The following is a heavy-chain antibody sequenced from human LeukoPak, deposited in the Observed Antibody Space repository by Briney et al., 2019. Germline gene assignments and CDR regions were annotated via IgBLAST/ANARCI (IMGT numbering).Heavy chain of an antibody. Sequence: GGSLRLSCAASGFTFSSYSMNWVRQAPGNGLEWVANIKQDGSEKYYVDSVMGRFTVSRDNAKNSLYLQMNGLRAEDTAVYYCARDNSGTYYLSAFDYWGQGTLVTVSS. V-gene: IGHV3-7*01. CDR3: ARDNSGTYYLSAFDY. J-gene: IGHJ4*02. D-gene: IGHD1-26*01. CDR1: GFTFSSYS. CDR2: IKQDGSEK.